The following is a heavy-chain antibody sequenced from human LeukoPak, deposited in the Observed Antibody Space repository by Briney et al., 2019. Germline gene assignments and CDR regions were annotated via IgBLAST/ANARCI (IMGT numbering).Heavy chain of an antibody. D-gene: IGHD3-22*01. V-gene: IGHV4-38-2*02. CDR2: VFHTVIT. CDR1: GYSISSGYY. Sequence: SETLSLTCTVSGYSISSGYYWGWIRQSPGKGLEWIGSVFHTVITYYNPSLKSRVTMSVDTSKNQFSLKLSSVTAADTAVYYCAREIATPYYYDSSGFSWYFDLWGRGTLVTVSS. CDR3: AREIATPYYYDSSGFSWYFDL. J-gene: IGHJ2*01.